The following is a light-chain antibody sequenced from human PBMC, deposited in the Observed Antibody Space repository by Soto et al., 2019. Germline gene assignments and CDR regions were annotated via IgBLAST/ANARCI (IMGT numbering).Light chain of an antibody. CDR2: DAS. CDR3: QQYNSYLLT. CDR1: QSISSW. J-gene: IGKJ4*02. Sequence: DIQMTQSPSTLSASVGDRVTITCRASQSISSWLAWYQQKPGKAPKLLIYDASSLESGVPSRFSGSGSWTEFTLTISSLLPDDFATYYCQQYNSYLLTFGGGTKVEIK. V-gene: IGKV1-5*01.